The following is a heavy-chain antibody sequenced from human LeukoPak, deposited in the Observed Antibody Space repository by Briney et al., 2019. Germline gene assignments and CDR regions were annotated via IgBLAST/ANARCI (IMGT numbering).Heavy chain of an antibody. CDR2: VSWNNRGV. V-gene: IGHV3-9*01. CDR3: AREEGGNYFDA. D-gene: IGHD1-26*01. CDR1: GFRFDDYA. Sequence: GRSLRLSCAASGFRFDDYAMYWVRQTPGKGLEWVSGVSWNNRGVAHADSVKGRFTISRDNAKNSLYLQMNSLRAEDTAVYYCAREEGGNYFDAWGQGTLVTVSS. J-gene: IGHJ4*02.